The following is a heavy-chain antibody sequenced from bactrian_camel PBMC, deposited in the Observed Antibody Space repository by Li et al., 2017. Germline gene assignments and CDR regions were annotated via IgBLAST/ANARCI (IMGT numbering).Heavy chain of an antibody. V-gene: IGHV3S1*01. D-gene: IGHD2*01. CDR1: GSTVSASC. Sequence: HVQLVESGGGSVRAGGSLRLSCAASGSTVSASCTGWVRQAPGKRVEWVASITRGGDSTSYADSVKGRFTISRDDANNTLYLQLDSLKFEDTAIYYCSKDPLPYYTGRFRYQYAEKGQGTQVTVS. CDR2: ITRGGDST. J-gene: IGHJ4*01.